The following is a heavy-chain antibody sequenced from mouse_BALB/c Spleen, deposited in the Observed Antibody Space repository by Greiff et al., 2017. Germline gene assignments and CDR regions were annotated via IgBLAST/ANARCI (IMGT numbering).Heavy chain of an antibody. V-gene: IGHV1S81*02. Sequence: VKLQQPGAELVKPGASVKLSCKASGYTFTSYWMHWVKQRPGQGLEWIGEINPSNGRTNYNEKFKSKATLTVDKSSSTAYMQLSSLTSEDSAVYYCAIYFEYYFDYWGQGTTLTVSS. CDR1: GYTFTSYW. CDR2: INPSNGRT. CDR3: AIYFEYYFDY. J-gene: IGHJ2*01. D-gene: IGHD2-4*01.